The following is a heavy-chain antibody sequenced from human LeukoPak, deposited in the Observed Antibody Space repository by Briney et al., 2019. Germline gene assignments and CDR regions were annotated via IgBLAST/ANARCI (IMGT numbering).Heavy chain of an antibody. CDR2: ILYTGST. J-gene: IGHJ4*02. V-gene: IGHV4-59*01. CDR1: GGSISSYY. CDR3: ARTRYFDN. Sequence: PSETLSLTCTVSGGSISSYYWSWIRQPPGKGLEWIGYILYTGSTNYNPSLKSRVTISVDTSKSQFSLKLSSVTAADTAVYYCARTRYFDNWGQGTLVTVSS.